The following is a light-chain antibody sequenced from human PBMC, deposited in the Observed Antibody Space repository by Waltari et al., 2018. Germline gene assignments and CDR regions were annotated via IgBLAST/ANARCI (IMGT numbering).Light chain of an antibody. Sequence: QLVVTQSPSASASLGASVKLTCTLSSGHSSIIIAWLQQQPEKGPRYLMKVNSDGSHSRGDEIPDRFSGSSSGAERHLTISSLQAEDEADYYCQTGGHGTWVFGGGTKLTVL. CDR1: SGHSSII. J-gene: IGLJ3*02. CDR2: VNSDGSH. CDR3: QTGGHGTWV. V-gene: IGLV4-69*02.